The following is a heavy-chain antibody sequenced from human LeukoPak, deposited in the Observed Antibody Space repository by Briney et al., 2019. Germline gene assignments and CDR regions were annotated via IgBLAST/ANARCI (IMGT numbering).Heavy chain of an antibody. CDR3: AKATVAGRGAFDI. Sequence: PGGSLSLSCAVSGFTFTNSWMTWVRQSPGRGLQWGSYISSSNSTIYYADSVKGRFTISRDNAKNALYLQMNSLRAEDTVVYYCAKATVAGRGAFDIWGQGTMVTVSS. V-gene: IGHV3-48*04. D-gene: IGHD6-19*01. CDR1: GFTFTNSW. CDR2: ISSSNSTI. J-gene: IGHJ3*02.